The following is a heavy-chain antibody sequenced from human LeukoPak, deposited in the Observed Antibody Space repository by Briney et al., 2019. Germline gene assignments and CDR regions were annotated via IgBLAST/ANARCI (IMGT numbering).Heavy chain of an antibody. J-gene: IGHJ4*02. Sequence: GGSLRLSCAASGFTFSSYAMHWVRQAPGKGLEWVAVISYDGSNKYYANSVKGRFTISRDNSKNTLYLQMNSLRAEDTAVYYGAGTYCSSTSCYLGPLFDYWGQGTLVTVSS. CDR1: GFTFSSYA. V-gene: IGHV3-30-3*01. CDR2: ISYDGSNK. CDR3: AGTYCSSTSCYLGPLFDY. D-gene: IGHD2-2*01.